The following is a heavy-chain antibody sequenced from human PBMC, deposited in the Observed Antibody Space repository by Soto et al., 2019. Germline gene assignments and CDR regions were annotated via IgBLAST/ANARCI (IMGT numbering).Heavy chain of an antibody. CDR1: GGSISSYY. CDR2: IYYSGST. V-gene: IGHV4-59*01. D-gene: IGHD2-2*01. J-gene: IGHJ3*02. Sequence: SETLSLTCTVSGGSISSYYWSWIRQPPGKGLEWIGYIYYSGSTNYNPSLKSRVPISVDTSKNQFSLKLSSVTAADTAVYYCARDSYCSSTSCYAPAAFDIWGQGTMVTVSS. CDR3: ARDSYCSSTSCYAPAAFDI.